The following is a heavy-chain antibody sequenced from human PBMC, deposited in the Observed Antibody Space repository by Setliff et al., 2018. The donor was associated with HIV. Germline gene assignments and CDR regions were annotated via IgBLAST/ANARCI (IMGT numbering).Heavy chain of an antibody. CDR3: ARHYRELLGDAFDI. CDR2: TDYTGNT. V-gene: IGHV4-39*01. Sequence: PSETLSLTCTVSGGSLSSSNNFWGWIRQRPGKGLEWIGTTDYTGNTDYSTSLKSRLTISVDTSKNQFSLKLNSVPAADTAFYYCARHYRELLGDAFDIWGQGTLVTV. J-gene: IGHJ3*02. D-gene: IGHD3-16*02. CDR1: GGSLSSSNNF.